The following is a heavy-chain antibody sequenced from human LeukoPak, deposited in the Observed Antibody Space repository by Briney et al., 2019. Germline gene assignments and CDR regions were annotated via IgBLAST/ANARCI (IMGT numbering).Heavy chain of an antibody. J-gene: IGHJ4*02. CDR1: GGSISSSSYY. D-gene: IGHD5-24*01. CDR3: ARVGSRDGYNENY. Sequence: SETLSLTCTVSGGSISSSSYYWGWIRQPPGKGLEWIGSIYYSGSTYYNPSLKSRVTISVDTSKNQFSLKLSSVTAADTAVYYCARVGSRDGYNENYWGQGTLVTVSS. CDR2: IYYSGST. V-gene: IGHV4-39*07.